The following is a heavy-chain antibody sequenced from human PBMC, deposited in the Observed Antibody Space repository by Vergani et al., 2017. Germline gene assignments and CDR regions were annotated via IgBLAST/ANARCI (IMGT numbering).Heavy chain of an antibody. CDR3: ARGGRDTATPGPFDY. V-gene: IGHV3-21*01. Sequence: EVQLVESGGGLVKPGGSLRLSCAASGFTFSSYSMNWVRQAPGKGLEWVSSISSSSSYIYYADSVKGRFTISRDNAKNSLYLQMNSLRAEDTAVYYCARGGRDTATPGPFDYWGQGTLVTVSS. D-gene: IGHD5-18*01. CDR2: ISSSSSYI. CDR1: GFTFSSYS. J-gene: IGHJ4*02.